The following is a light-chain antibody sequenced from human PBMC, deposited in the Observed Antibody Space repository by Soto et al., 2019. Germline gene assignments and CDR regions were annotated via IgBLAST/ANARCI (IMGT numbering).Light chain of an antibody. Sequence: DIQMTQSPPSLSASVGDRVTITCQASADIGNYVSWYQQKKGKAPKLLIYDASTLETGVPPRFRGSRSGTDFALTITSLQPEDFASYYCQQYGDLPLTFGGGTKVESK. CDR3: QQYGDLPLT. CDR1: ADIGNY. J-gene: IGKJ4*01. V-gene: IGKV1-33*01. CDR2: DAS.